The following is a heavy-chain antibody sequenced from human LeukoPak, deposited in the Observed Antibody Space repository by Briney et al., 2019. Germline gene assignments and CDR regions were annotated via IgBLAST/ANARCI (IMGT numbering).Heavy chain of an antibody. D-gene: IGHD2/OR15-2a*01. Sequence: GSLRLSCAASGFTLSSYWMSWVRQAPGKGLEWVSSITSSNNYIYYGDSVKGRFTISRDDAKNSLFLQMNSLRAEDTATYYCARGEFGDYYYFYMDVWGKGTTVTVSS. CDR1: GFTLSSYW. J-gene: IGHJ6*03. CDR3: ARGEFGDYYYFYMDV. CDR2: ITSSNNYI. V-gene: IGHV3-21*01.